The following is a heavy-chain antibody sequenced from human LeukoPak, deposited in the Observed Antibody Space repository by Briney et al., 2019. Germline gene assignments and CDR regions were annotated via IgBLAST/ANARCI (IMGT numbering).Heavy chain of an antibody. CDR3: TSTLHSYCGGDCLGY. V-gene: IGHV3-48*03. D-gene: IGHD2-21*02. Sequence: GGSLRLSCAASGFTFSSYEMNWVRQAPGKGLEWVSYISSSGSTIYYADSVKGRFTISRDNAKNTLYLQMNSLRAEDTAVYYCTSTLHSYCGGDCLGYWGQGTLVTVSS. CDR2: ISSSGSTI. CDR1: GFTFSSYE. J-gene: IGHJ4*02.